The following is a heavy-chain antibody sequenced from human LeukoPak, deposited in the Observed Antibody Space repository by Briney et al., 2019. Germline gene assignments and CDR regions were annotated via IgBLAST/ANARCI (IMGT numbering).Heavy chain of an antibody. CDR1: GLTFNTYV. J-gene: IGHJ4*02. CDR2: ISSNGDNT. CDR3: VRGTGY. V-gene: IGHV3-64D*06. Sequence: QPGTYLIVSCSDTGLTFNTYVMHWVRQAPGKGLEYVSAISSNGDNTYYADSVKGRFTISRDNSKNTLYLQMSSLRADDTAVYYCVRGTGYWGQGTLVTVSS.